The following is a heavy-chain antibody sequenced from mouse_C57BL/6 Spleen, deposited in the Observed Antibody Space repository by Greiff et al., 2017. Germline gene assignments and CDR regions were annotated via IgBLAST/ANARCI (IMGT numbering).Heavy chain of an antibody. CDR3: ARHGDYYGSVFDY. D-gene: IGHD1-1*01. CDR2: ISGGGGNT. J-gene: IGHJ2*01. Sequence: EVKVVESGGGLVKPGGSLKLSCAASGFTFSSYTMSWVRQTPEKRLEWVATISGGGGNTYYPDSVKGRFTISRDNAKHTLYLQMSSLRSEDTALYYCARHGDYYGSVFDYWGQGTTLTVSS. CDR1: GFTFSSYT. V-gene: IGHV5-9*01.